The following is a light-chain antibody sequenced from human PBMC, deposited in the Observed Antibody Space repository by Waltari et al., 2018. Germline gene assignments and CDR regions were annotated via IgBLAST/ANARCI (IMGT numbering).Light chain of an antibody. J-gene: IGKJ4*01. CDR2: DTS. V-gene: IGKV3-11*01. Sequence: EIVLTQSPATLSLSPGERATLSCRASQSVNNYLAWYQQKPGQAPRLLIYDTSNRATGIPARCSGSGSGTDFTLTISSLEPEDFAVYYCQQRGNWPLTFGGGTKVEVK. CDR1: QSVNNY. CDR3: QQRGNWPLT.